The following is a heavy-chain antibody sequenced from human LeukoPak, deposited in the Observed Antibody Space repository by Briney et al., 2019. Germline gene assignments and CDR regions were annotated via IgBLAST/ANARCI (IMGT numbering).Heavy chain of an antibody. V-gene: IGHV4-38-2*02. Sequence: SETLSLTCTVSGYSISSGYYWGWIRQPPGKGLEWIGSIYHSGSTYYNPSLKSRVTISVDTSKNQFSLKLSSVTAADTAVYYCARSGIAARSDYWGQGTLVTVSS. D-gene: IGHD6-13*01. CDR3: ARSGIAARSDY. CDR2: IYHSGST. CDR1: GYSISSGYY. J-gene: IGHJ4*02.